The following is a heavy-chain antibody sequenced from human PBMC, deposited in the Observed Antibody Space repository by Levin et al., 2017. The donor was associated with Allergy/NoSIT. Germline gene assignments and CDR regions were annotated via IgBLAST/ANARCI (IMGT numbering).Heavy chain of an antibody. V-gene: IGHV3-13*04. CDR2: IDTVGDT. J-gene: IGHJ3*02. CDR1: GFTFSSYD. Sequence: GGSLRLSCAASGFTFSSYDMHWVRQATGKGLEWVSAIDTVGDTYYPGSVKGRFTISRENAKNSLYLQMNSLRAGDTAVYYCARDLTGENAFDIWGQGTMVTVSS. D-gene: IGHD7-27*01. CDR3: ARDLTGENAFDI.